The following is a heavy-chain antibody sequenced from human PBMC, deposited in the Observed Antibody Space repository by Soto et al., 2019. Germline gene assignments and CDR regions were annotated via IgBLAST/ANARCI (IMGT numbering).Heavy chain of an antibody. J-gene: IGHJ5*02. Sequence: QVQLVQSGAEVKKPGSSVKVSCKASGGTFSSYTISWVRQAPGQGLEWMGRIIPILGIANYAQKFQGRVTITADKSTSTAYMELSSLRSEDTAVYYCARDHVVTIFGVVSLNWFDPWGQGTLVTVSS. V-gene: IGHV1-69*08. D-gene: IGHD3-3*01. CDR1: GGTFSSYT. CDR2: IIPILGIA. CDR3: ARDHVVTIFGVVSLNWFDP.